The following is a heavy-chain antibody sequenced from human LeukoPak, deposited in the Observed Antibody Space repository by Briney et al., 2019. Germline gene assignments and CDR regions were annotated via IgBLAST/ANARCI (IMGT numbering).Heavy chain of an antibody. CDR3: ARVRATVVTRGNYYYYYMDV. D-gene: IGHD4-23*01. CDR2: ISAYNGNT. CDR1: GYTFTSYG. J-gene: IGHJ6*03. Sequence: ASVKVSCKASGYTFTSYGISWVRQAPGQGLEWMGWISAYNGNTNYAQKLQGRVTMPTDTSTSTAYMELRSLRSDDTAVYYCARVRATVVTRGNYYYYYMDVWGKGTTVTISS. V-gene: IGHV1-18*01.